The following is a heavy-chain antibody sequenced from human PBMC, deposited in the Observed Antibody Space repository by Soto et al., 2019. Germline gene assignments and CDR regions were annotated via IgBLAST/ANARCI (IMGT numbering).Heavy chain of an antibody. D-gene: IGHD4-4*01. Sequence: PGGSLRLSCAASGFTFSSYAMSWVRQAPGKGLEWVSAISGSGGSTYYADSVKGRFTISRDNSKNTLYLQMNSLRAEDTAVYYCAKSPDPTGLADFYFDYWGQGTLVTVSS. V-gene: IGHV3-23*01. CDR3: AKSPDPTGLADFYFDY. CDR1: GFTFSSYA. J-gene: IGHJ4*02. CDR2: ISGSGGST.